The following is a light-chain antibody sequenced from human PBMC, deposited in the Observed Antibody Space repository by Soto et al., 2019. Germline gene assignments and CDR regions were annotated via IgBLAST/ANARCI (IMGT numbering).Light chain of an antibody. V-gene: IGKV3-20*01. CDR2: GAS. CDR3: QHYVGGSPIA. J-gene: IGKJ5*01. Sequence: EIVMTQTPGTLSLSPGERATLSCRASQSVSNRLAWYQQKPGQAPRLLISGASSRATGIPDRFSGSGSGTDFTLTISRLEPEDFTLYYCQHYVGGSPIAFGQGTRLAIK. CDR1: QSVSNR.